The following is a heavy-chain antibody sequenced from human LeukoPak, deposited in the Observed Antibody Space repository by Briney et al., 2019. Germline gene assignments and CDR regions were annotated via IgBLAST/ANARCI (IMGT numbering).Heavy chain of an antibody. Sequence: SETLSLTCTVSGGSISSSSYYWGWIRQPPGKGLEWIGSIYYSGSTYYNPSLKSRVTISVDTSKNQFSLKLSSVTAADTAVYYCARDARAHGVDVWGQGTTVTVSS. V-gene: IGHV4-39*07. CDR1: GGSISSSSYY. CDR2: IYYSGST. J-gene: IGHJ6*02. CDR3: ARDARAHGVDV.